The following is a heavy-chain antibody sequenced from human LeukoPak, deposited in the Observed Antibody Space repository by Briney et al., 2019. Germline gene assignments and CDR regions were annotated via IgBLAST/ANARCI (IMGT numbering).Heavy chain of an antibody. Sequence: ASVKVSCKASGYTFTGYYMHWVRQAPGQGLEWMGWINLNSGGTNYAQKFQGRVTMTRDTSISTAYMELSRLRSDDTAVYYCAKDLAAAGRDAFDIWGQGTMVTVSS. CDR3: AKDLAAAGRDAFDI. CDR2: INLNSGGT. CDR1: GYTFTGYY. V-gene: IGHV1-2*02. J-gene: IGHJ3*02. D-gene: IGHD6-13*01.